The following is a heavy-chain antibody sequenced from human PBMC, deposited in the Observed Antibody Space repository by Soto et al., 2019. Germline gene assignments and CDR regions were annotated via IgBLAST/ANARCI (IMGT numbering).Heavy chain of an antibody. J-gene: IGHJ4*02. V-gene: IGHV6-1*01. CDR1: GDSVSSNSAT. D-gene: IGHD6-13*01. CDR2: TYYRSKWYY. CDR3: ARDPVTAVDYFDY. Sequence: PSQTLSLTCAISGDSVSSNSATWNLIRQSTSRGLKWLGRTYYRSKWYYDYAVSVKSRITINPDTSKNQLSLQLDSVTPEDTDMYYCARDPVTAVDYFDYWGPGTLVTVSS.